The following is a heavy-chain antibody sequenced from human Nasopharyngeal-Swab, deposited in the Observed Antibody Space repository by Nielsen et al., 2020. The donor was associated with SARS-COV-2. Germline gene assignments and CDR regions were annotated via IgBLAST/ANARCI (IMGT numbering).Heavy chain of an antibody. CDR3: ASPPGYYDSSGYFRN. D-gene: IGHD3-22*01. V-gene: IGHV1-3*01. CDR2: INAGNGNT. Sequence: WVRQAPGQRLEWMGWINAGNGNTKYSQKFQGRVTITRDTSASTAYMELSSLRSEDTAVYYCASPPGYYDSSGYFRNWGQGTLVTVSS. J-gene: IGHJ4*02.